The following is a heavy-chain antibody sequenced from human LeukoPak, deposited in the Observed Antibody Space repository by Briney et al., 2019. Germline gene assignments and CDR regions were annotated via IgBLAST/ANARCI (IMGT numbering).Heavy chain of an antibody. J-gene: IGHJ4*02. V-gene: IGHV3-7*05. Sequence: PGGSLRLSCAASRFTFSSYWMTWVRQAPGKGLEWVANIKQDGGEKHYVDSVQGRFTISRDNAKNSLYLQMNSLRAEDTAVYYCARDVGYDSSGSYPYYFGYWGLGTMVTVSS. CDR3: ARDVGYDSSGSYPYYFGY. D-gene: IGHD3-22*01. CDR2: IKQDGGEK. CDR1: RFTFSSYW.